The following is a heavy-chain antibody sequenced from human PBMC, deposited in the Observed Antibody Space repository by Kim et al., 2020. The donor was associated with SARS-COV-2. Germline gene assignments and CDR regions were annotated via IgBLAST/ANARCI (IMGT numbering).Heavy chain of an antibody. D-gene: IGHD4-17*01. V-gene: IGHV4-59*01. CDR2: IYYSGST. CDR1: GGSISSYY. CDR3: ARETTVTDYYFDY. Sequence: SETLSLTCTVSGGSISSYYWSWIRQPPGKGLEWIGYIYYSGSTNYNPSLKSRVTISVDTSKNQFSLKLSSVTAADTAVYYCARETTVTDYYFDYWGQGTL. J-gene: IGHJ4*02.